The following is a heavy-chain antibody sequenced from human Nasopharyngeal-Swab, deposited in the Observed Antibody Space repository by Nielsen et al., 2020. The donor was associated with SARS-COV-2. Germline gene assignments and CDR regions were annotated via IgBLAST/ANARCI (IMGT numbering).Heavy chain of an antibody. CDR3: ASLRFRGFRELGDY. CDR1: GFTFSSYG. V-gene: IGHV3-30*03. J-gene: IGHJ4*02. CDR2: ISYDGSNK. Sequence: GGSLRPSCAASGFTFSSYGMHWVRQAPGKGLEWVAVISYDGSNKYYADSVKGRFTISRDNSKNTLYLQMNSLRAEDTAVYYCASLRFRGFRELGDYWGQGTLVTVSS. D-gene: IGHD7-27*01.